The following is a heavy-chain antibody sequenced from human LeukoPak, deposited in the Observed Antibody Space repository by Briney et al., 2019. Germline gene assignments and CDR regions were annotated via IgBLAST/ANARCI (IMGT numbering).Heavy chain of an antibody. V-gene: IGHV3-7*01. CDR1: GFTFSSYW. CDR2: IKQDGSEK. J-gene: IGHJ4*02. Sequence: GGSLRLSCAASGFTFSSYWMSWVRQAPGKGLERVANIKQDGSEKYYVDSVKGRFTISRDNAKNSLYLQMNSLRAEDTAVYYCARRRYSGSSQHLDYWGLGTLVTVSS. CDR3: ARRRYSGSSQHLDY. D-gene: IGHD1-26*01.